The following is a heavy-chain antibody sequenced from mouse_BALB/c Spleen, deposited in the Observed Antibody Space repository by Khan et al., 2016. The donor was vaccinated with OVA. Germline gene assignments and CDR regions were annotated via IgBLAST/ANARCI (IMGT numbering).Heavy chain of an antibody. J-gene: IGHJ3*01. CDR2: ISYSGNT. CDR1: GYSITSEYT. V-gene: IGHV3-2*02. Sequence: EVKLEESGPGLVKPSQSLSLTCTVTGYSITSEYTWNWIRQFPGNKLEWMGFISYSGNTRYNPSLKSRISITRDTSKNQFFLQLNSVTSEDTATYYCARKDYDDYDPFPYWGQGTLVTVSA. D-gene: IGHD2-4*01. CDR3: ARKDYDDYDPFPY.